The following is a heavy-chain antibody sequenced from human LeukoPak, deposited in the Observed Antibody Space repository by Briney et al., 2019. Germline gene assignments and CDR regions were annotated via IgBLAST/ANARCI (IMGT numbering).Heavy chain of an antibody. CDR3: ARRGTNYYYYMDV. Sequence: PSETLSLTCAVSGYSISSGYYWGWIRQPPGKGLEWIGSIYHSGSTYYNPSLKSRVTISVDTSKNQFSLKLSSVTAADTAVYHCARRGTNYYYYMDVWGKGTTVTVSS. J-gene: IGHJ6*03. V-gene: IGHV4-38-2*01. CDR2: IYHSGST. D-gene: IGHD3-16*01. CDR1: GYSISSGYY.